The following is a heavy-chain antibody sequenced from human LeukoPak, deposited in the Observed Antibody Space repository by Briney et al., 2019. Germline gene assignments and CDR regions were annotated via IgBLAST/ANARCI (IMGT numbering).Heavy chain of an antibody. CDR2: IWYDGSNK. CDR3: ASRRGYSYGQVDY. J-gene: IGHJ4*02. CDR1: GFTFSSYG. D-gene: IGHD5-18*01. V-gene: IGHV3-33*01. Sequence: GGSLRLSCAASGFTFSSYGMHWVRQAPGKGLEWVAVIWYDGSNKYYADSVKGRFTISRDNSKNTLYLQMNSLRAEDTAVYYCASRRGYSYGQVDYWGQGTLVTVSS.